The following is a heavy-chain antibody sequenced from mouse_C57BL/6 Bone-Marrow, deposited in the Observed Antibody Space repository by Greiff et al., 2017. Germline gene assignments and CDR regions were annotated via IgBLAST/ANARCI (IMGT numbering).Heavy chain of an antibody. CDR1: GYTFTDYY. J-gene: IGHJ3*01. V-gene: IGHV1-26*01. Sequence: VQLQQSGPELVKPGASVKISCKASGYTFTDYYMNWVKQSHGKSLEWIGDINPNNGGTSYNQKFKGKATLTVDKSSSTAYMELRSLTSEDSAVYYCARRRAGGFAYWGQGTLVTVSA. CDR2: INPNNGGT. CDR3: ARRRAGGFAY. D-gene: IGHD4-1*01.